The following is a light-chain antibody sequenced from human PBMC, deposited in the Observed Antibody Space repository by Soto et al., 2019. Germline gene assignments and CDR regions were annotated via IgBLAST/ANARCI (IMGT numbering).Light chain of an antibody. CDR2: DVS. Sequence: SALTQPVSVSGSPGQSITISCTGTSSDVGGYNYVSWYQQHPGKAPKLMIYDVSNRPSGVSNRFSGPKSGNTASLTISGLQAEDEADYYCSSYTSSSPYVFGTGTKVTVL. V-gene: IGLV2-14*01. CDR3: SSYTSSSPYV. CDR1: SSDVGGYNY. J-gene: IGLJ1*01.